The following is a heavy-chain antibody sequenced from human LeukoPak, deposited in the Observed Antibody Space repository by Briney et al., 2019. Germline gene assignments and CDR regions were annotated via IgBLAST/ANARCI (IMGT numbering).Heavy chain of an antibody. CDR1: GDSVSSNSAA. CDR2: TYYRSKWYN. J-gene: IGHJ5*02. Sequence: SQTLSLTCAISGDSVSSNSAAWDWTRQSPSSGLGWLGRTYYRSKWYNDYAVSVISRITINPDTSKNQFSLQLNSVTPEDTAVYYCARELGDLDWFDPWGQGTLVTVSS. CDR3: ARELGDLDWFDP. V-gene: IGHV6-1*01.